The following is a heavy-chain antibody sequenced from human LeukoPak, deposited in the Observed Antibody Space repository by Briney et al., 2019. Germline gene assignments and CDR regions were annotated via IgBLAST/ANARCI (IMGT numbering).Heavy chain of an antibody. D-gene: IGHD5-18*01. CDR3: ARDLEGTAMGHDY. CDR1: GFTFNNYA. CDR2: IGGSGHST. J-gene: IGHJ4*02. Sequence: SGGSLRLSCVGSGFTFNNYAMNWVRQAPGKGLEWVSGIGGSGHSTYYADSVKGRFTISRDNSKNTLYLQMNSLRAEDTAVYYCARDLEGTAMGHDYWGQGTLVTVSS. V-gene: IGHV3-23*01.